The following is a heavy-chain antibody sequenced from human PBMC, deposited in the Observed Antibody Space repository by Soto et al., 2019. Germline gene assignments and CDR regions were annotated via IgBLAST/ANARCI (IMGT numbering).Heavy chain of an antibody. Sequence: EVQLVESGGGLVKPGGSLRLSCAASGFTFSSYSMNWVRQAPGKGLEWVSSISSSSSYIYYADSVKGRVTISRDNAKNSLYLQMNSLRAEDTAVYYCARGIYGDYVLDYWGQGTLVTVSS. J-gene: IGHJ4*02. CDR3: ARGIYGDYVLDY. CDR2: ISSSSSYI. V-gene: IGHV3-21*01. CDR1: GFTFSSYS. D-gene: IGHD4-17*01.